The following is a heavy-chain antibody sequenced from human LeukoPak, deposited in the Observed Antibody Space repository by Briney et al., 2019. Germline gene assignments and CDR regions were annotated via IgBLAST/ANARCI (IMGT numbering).Heavy chain of an antibody. D-gene: IGHD6-13*01. CDR3: ARISSSNWYNERGAFDV. CDR2: VYYTGST. J-gene: IGHJ3*01. Sequence: SQTLSLTCTVSGGSISSYYWSWVRQPPGKGLEWIGFVYYTGSTNYSPSLKSRVTISVDTSKDQFSLKLRSVTAADTAVYYCARISSSNWYNERGAFDVWGQGTMVTVSS. V-gene: IGHV4-59*01. CDR1: GGSISSYY.